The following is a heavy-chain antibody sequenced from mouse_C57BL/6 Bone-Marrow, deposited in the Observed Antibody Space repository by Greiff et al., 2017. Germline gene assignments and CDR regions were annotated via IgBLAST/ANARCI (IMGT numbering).Heavy chain of an antibody. D-gene: IGHD1-1*01. CDR1: GYSFTGYY. CDR3: ARNYYGSIPWFAY. CDR2: INPSTGGT. V-gene: IGHV1-43*01. J-gene: IGHJ3*01. Sequence: VQLKESGPELVKPGASVKISCKASGYSFTGYYMHWVKQSSEKSLEWIGEINPSTGGTSYNQKFKGKATLTVDKSSSTAYMQLKSLTSEDSAVYYCARNYYGSIPWFAYWGQGTLVTVSA.